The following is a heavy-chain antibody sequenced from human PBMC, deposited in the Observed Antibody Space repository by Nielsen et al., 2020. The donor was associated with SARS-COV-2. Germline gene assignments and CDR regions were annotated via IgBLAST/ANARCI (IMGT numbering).Heavy chain of an antibody. D-gene: IGHD2-21*02. J-gene: IGHJ6*02. V-gene: IGHV3-9*01. CDR1: GFTFDDYA. Sequence: SLKISCAASGFTFDDYAMHWVRQAPGKGLEWVSGISWNSGSIGYADSVKGRFTISRDNAKNSLYLQMNSLRAEDTAVYYCAREITAYYGMDVWGQGTTVTVSS. CDR3: AREITAYYGMDV. CDR2: ISWNSGSI.